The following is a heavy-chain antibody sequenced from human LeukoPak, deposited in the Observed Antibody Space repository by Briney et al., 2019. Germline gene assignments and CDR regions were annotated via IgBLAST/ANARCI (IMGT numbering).Heavy chain of an antibody. CDR1: GYSISSGYY. J-gene: IGHJ5*02. CDR2: IYHSGST. CDR3: ASVKWGYSSPP. D-gene: IGHD6-13*01. Sequence: SETLSLTCTVSGYSISSGYYWGWIRQPPGKGLEWIGSIYHSGSTYYNPSLKSRVTISVDTSKNQFSLKLSSVTAADTAVYYCASVKWGYSSPPWGQGTLVTVSS. V-gene: IGHV4-38-2*02.